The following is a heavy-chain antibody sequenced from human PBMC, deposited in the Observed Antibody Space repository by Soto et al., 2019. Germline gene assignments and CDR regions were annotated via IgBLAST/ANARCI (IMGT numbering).Heavy chain of an antibody. CDR3: AKGRSDYDFWSGGP. CDR2: ISWNSGSI. J-gene: IGHJ5*02. V-gene: IGHV3-9*01. Sequence: PGGSLRLSCAASGFTFDDYAMHWVRQAPGKGLEWVSGISWNSGSIGYADSVKGRFTISRDNAKNSLYLQMNSLRAEDTALYYCAKGRSDYDFWSGGPWGQGTLVTVSS. D-gene: IGHD3-3*01. CDR1: GFTFDDYA.